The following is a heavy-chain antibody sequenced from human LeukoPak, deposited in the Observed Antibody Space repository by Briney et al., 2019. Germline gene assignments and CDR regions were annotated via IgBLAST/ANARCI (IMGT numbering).Heavy chain of an antibody. CDR1: GLSFSNYA. CDR2: ISGTGGAT. Sequence: PGGSLRLSCVASGLSFSNYAMSWVRQAPGKGLQWVSQISGTGGATWYAGFARDRFTISRDNTKKTLYLQMSALRVEDTAMYYCVRNPRHTSDTNLFVSWGQGTLLIVSS. J-gene: IGHJ5*01. CDR3: VRNPRHTSDTNLFVS. V-gene: IGHV3-23*01.